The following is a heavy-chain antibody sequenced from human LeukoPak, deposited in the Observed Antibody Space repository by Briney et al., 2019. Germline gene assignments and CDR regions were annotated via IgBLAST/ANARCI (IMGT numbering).Heavy chain of an antibody. D-gene: IGHD3-16*01. Sequence: PGGSLRLSCAASGFTFSSYAMSWVRQAPGKGLEWVSGISGNGGGTYYTDSVKGRFTISGDNSKNTLFLQMNSLRAEDTAVYYCAKDLGDILRGVMLDWGQGTLVTVSS. J-gene: IGHJ4*02. CDR3: AKDLGDILRGVMLD. CDR2: ISGNGGGT. CDR1: GFTFSSYA. V-gene: IGHV3-23*01.